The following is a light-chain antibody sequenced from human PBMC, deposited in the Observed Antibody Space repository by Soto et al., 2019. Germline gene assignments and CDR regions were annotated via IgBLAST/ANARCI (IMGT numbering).Light chain of an antibody. V-gene: IGKV1-5*01. Sequence: IQMTQSPSPLSESRGDRVTITCRAIQGITTFLAWYQQKPRKAPQNLIYDASKLEPGVPSRLSGGGSGTEFTLTISSMQPDAFANYYCQQYSNYPLTFGGGTKVDI. J-gene: IGKJ4*01. CDR2: DAS. CDR1: QGITTF. CDR3: QQYSNYPLT.